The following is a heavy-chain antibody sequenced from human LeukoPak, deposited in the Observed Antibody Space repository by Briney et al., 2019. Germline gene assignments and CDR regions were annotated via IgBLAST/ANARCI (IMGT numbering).Heavy chain of an antibody. Sequence: PSRTLSLTCAVSGGSISSSNWWSWVRPPPGKGREWIGEIYHSGSTNYNPSLKRRVTISVDKSKNQFSLQPSSVTAADTAVYYCARVTCSSTSCYLDYWGQGTLVTVSS. CDR1: GGSISSSNW. CDR2: IYHSGST. D-gene: IGHD2-2*01. J-gene: IGHJ4*02. V-gene: IGHV4-4*02. CDR3: ARVTCSSTSCYLDY.